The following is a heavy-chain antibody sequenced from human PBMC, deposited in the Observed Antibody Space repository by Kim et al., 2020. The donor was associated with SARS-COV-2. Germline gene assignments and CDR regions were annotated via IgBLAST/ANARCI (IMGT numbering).Heavy chain of an antibody. J-gene: IGHJ6*02. CDR1: GYTFTSYG. CDR3: AREAYSSSWYSLKYYYYYGMDV. D-gene: IGHD6-13*01. CDR2: ISAYNGNT. V-gene: IGHV1-18*04. Sequence: ASVKVSCKASGYTFTSYGISWVRQAPGQGLEWMGWISAYNGNTNYAQKLQGRVTMTTDTSTSTAYMELRSLRSDDTAVYYCAREAYSSSWYSLKYYYYYGMDVWGQGTTVTVSS.